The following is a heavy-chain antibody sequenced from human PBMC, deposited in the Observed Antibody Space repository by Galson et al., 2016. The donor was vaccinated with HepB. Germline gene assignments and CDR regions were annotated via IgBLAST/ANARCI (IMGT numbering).Heavy chain of an antibody. Sequence: SLRLSCAASGFSFSIYAMNWVRQVPGKGLEWVSDISGSGGTTYYADSVKGRFIISRDNSKNTVYLQLNSLRADDTAVYYCAKDLQLWSTIDNGGQGTLVTVSS. CDR1: GFSFSIYA. CDR3: AKDLQLWSTIDN. CDR2: ISGSGGTT. D-gene: IGHD5-18*01. J-gene: IGHJ4*02. V-gene: IGHV3-23*01.